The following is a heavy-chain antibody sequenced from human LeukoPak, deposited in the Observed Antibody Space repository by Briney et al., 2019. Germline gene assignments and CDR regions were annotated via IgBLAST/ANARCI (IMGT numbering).Heavy chain of an antibody. Sequence: GGSLRLSCAASGFTFSDYYMSWVRQAPGKGLEWVANIKEDGSEKNYVDFVKGRFTISRDNAKNSLYLQMNSLRAEDTAVYYCATSQTTFGVLDFQHWGQGTLVTVSS. J-gene: IGHJ1*01. V-gene: IGHV3-7*01. D-gene: IGHD3-3*01. CDR2: IKEDGSEK. CDR1: GFTFSDYY. CDR3: ATSQTTFGVLDFQH.